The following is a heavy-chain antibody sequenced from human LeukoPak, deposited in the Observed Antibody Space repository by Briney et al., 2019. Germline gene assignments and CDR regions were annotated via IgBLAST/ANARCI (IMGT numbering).Heavy chain of an antibody. Sequence: ASVKVSCKASGYTFTGYYMHWVRQAPGQGLEWMGWINPNSGGTNYAQKFQGRVTITADESTSTAYMELSSRRSEDTAVYYCARTYSSGWYAREYYFDYWGQGTLVTVSS. J-gene: IGHJ4*02. CDR2: INPNSGGT. D-gene: IGHD6-19*01. V-gene: IGHV1-2*02. CDR3: ARTYSSGWYAREYYFDY. CDR1: GYTFTGYY.